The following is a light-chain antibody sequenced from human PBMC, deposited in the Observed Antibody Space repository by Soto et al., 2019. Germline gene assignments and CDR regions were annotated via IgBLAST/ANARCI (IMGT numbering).Light chain of an antibody. J-gene: IGKJ2*01. CDR2: WAS. V-gene: IGKV4-1*01. Sequence: DIVLTQSPDSLAVSLGERAAINCKSSQTVVYSTSSQSYLAWYQQKPGQPPKLLIYWASTRESGVPARFIGSGSGTDYTLTINNLQAADVAVYYCQQYYDTPYTFGQGTKLVMK. CDR1: QTVVYSTSSQSY. CDR3: QQYYDTPYT.